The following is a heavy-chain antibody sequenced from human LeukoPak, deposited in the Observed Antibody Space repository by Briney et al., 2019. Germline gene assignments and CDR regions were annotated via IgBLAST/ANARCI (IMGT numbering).Heavy chain of an antibody. D-gene: IGHD4-17*01. J-gene: IGHJ4*02. CDR3: TRDYGSSFYF. CDR1: GFTVDNAW. CDR2: IRSKTDGGAT. V-gene: IGHV3-15*01. Sequence: GGSLRLSCAASGFTVDNAWMSWVRQAPGKGLEWVGLIRSKTDGGATDYAAPVGGRFTISRDDSKNTLYLQMNTLKTEDTALYYCTRDYGSSFYFWGQGTLVTVSS.